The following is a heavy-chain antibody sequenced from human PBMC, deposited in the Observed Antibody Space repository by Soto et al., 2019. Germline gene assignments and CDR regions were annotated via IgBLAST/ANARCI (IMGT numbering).Heavy chain of an antibody. CDR2: INPNSGDT. D-gene: IGHD6-6*01. CDR1: GYTFTGYY. V-gene: IGHV1-2*02. J-gene: IGHJ4*02. Sequence: GASVKVSCKASGYTFTGYYIHWVRQAPGQGLEWMGWINPNSGDTNYAQKFQGRVTMTRDTSISTAYVELSRLRSDDTAVYYCARSYTSSSSFDYWGQGTLVTVSS. CDR3: ARSYTSSSSFDY.